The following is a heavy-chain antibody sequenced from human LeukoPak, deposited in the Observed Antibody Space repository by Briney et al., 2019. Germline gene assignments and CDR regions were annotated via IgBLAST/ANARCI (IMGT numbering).Heavy chain of an antibody. CDR1: EFTFSKFP. D-gene: IGHD1-1*01. J-gene: IGHJ2*01. CDR2: ISASGDVT. Sequence: GGSLRLSCAASEFTFSKFPMGWVRQAPGRGLEWVSAISASGDVTFHADSVRGRFTISRDNSENTLFLQMNNLGAEDTALYYCAKKRVITTPDAIDWYFDLWGRGTLVTVSS. CDR3: AKKRVITTPDAIDWYFDL. V-gene: IGHV3-23*01.